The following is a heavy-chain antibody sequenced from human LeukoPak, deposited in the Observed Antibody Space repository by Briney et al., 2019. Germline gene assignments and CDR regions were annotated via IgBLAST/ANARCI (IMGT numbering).Heavy chain of an antibody. CDR1: GFTVSSNY. CDR3: ARSQGGTMSLRHFDL. V-gene: IGHV3-53*01. CDR2: INSGVNA. Sequence: PGGSLRLSCAASGFTVSSNYMNWVRQAPGKGLEWVSVINSGVNAYYADSVKGRFTISRDNSKNMLYLQMNSLRAEDTAVYYCARSQGGTMSLRHFDLWGRGTLLTAFS. J-gene: IGHJ2*01. D-gene: IGHD3-22*01.